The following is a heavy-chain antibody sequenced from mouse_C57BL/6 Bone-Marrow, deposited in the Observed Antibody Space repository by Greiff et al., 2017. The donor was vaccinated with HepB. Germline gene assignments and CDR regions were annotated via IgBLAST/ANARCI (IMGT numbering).Heavy chain of an antibody. Sequence: EVQVVESGAELVRPGASVKLSCTASGFNIKDDYMHWVKQRPEQGLEWIGWIDPDNGDTEYASKFQGKATITADTSSNTAYLQLSSLTSEDTAVYYCTRIYEYDGYFDVWGTGTTVTVSS. CDR2: IDPDNGDT. D-gene: IGHD2-4*01. V-gene: IGHV14-4*01. CDR1: GFNIKDDY. CDR3: TRIYEYDGYFDV. J-gene: IGHJ1*03.